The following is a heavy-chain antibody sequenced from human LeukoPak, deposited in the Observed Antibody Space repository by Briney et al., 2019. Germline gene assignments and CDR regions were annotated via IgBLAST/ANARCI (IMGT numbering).Heavy chain of an antibody. J-gene: IGHJ4*02. Sequence: PGGSLRLSCAASGFTFSSYGMHWVRQAPGKGLEWVAVIWYDGSNKYYADSVKGRFTISRDNSKNTLYLQMNSLRAEDTAVYYCAREFYDSSGYPFAIDYWGQGTLVTVSS. CDR2: IWYDGSNK. CDR3: AREFYDSSGYPFAIDY. CDR1: GFTFSSYG. V-gene: IGHV3-33*01. D-gene: IGHD3-22*01.